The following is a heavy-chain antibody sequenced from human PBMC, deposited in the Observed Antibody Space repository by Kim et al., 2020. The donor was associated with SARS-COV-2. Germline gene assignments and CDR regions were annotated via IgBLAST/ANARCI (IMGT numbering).Heavy chain of an antibody. Sequence: SETLSLTCTVSGGSLSPYYWSWIRQPPGKGLEWIGYMHYTGRANYSPSLKSRVAISVDTSKNHFSLTLTSVTAADTAKYFCARFQHSSGGYLDPFDLWGQGTLVSVSS. CDR1: GGSLSPYY. CDR3: ARFQHSSGGYLDPFDL. D-gene: IGHD3-10*01. CDR2: MHYTGRA. V-gene: IGHV4-59*01. J-gene: IGHJ3*01.